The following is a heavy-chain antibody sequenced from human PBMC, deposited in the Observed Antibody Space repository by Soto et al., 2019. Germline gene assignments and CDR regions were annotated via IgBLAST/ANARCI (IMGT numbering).Heavy chain of an antibody. CDR3: ARAGRAVDFDY. Sequence: PSETLSLTCAVSGGSISSGGYSWSWIRQPPGKGLEWIGYIYHSGSTYYNPSLKSRVTISVDRSKNQFSLKLSSVTAADTAVYYCARAGRAVDFDYWGQGALVTVSS. D-gene: IGHD6-19*01. CDR2: IYHSGST. J-gene: IGHJ4*02. CDR1: GGSISSGGYS. V-gene: IGHV4-30-2*01.